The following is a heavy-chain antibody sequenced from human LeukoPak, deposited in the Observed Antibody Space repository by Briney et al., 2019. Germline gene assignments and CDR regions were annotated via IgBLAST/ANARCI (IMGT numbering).Heavy chain of an antibody. Sequence: TGGSLRLSCAASGFTFSSYEMNWVRQAPRKGLEWVSYISSSSSAIYYADSVKGRFIISRDNAKNSLYLQMNSLRDEDTAVYYCARERAASNWGQGTLVTVSS. J-gene: IGHJ4*02. CDR2: ISSSSSAI. CDR3: ARERAASN. V-gene: IGHV3-48*02. CDR1: GFTFSSYE.